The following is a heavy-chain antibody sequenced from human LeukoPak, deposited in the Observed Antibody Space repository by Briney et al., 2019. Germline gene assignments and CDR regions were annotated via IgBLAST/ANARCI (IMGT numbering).Heavy chain of an antibody. CDR2: ISYDGSNK. CDR1: GFTFSSYG. J-gene: IGHJ4*02. Sequence: GRSLRLSCAASGFTFSSYGMHWVRQAPGKGLEWVAVISYDGSNKYYADSVKGRFTISRDNSKNTLYLQMNSLRAEDTAVYYCATMSDPDGELEWLLFGPFDYWGQGTLVTVSS. D-gene: IGHD3-3*01. CDR3: ATMSDPDGELEWLLFGPFDY. V-gene: IGHV3-30*03.